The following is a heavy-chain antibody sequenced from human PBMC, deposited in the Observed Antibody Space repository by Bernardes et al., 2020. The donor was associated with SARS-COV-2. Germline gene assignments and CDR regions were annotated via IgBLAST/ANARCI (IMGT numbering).Heavy chain of an antibody. CDR2: INWNGGST. D-gene: IGHD2-2*02. CDR1: GFTFDDYG. V-gene: IGHV3-20*04. CDR3: ARDCSSTSCYSDDAFDI. Sequence: GGSLRLSCAASGFTFDDYGMSWVRQAPGKGLEWVSGINWNGGSTGYADSVKGRFTISRDNAKNSLYLQMNSLRAEDTALYYCARDCSSTSCYSDDAFDIWGQGTMVTVSS. J-gene: IGHJ3*02.